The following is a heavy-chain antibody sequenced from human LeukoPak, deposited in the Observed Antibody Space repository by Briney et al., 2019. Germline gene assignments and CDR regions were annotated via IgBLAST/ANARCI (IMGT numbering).Heavy chain of an antibody. D-gene: IGHD2-21*02. V-gene: IGHV4-39*07. J-gene: IGHJ5*02. CDR3: ARWGHIVVVTAPWGFDP. CDR2: LYYSGTT. Sequence: PSETLSLTCTVSGGSVSSSSYYWGWIRQPPGKGLEWIGNLYYSGTTYYNPSLKSRVTISVDTSKNQFSLKLSSVTAADTAVYYCARWGHIVVVTAPWGFDPWGQGTLVTVSS. CDR1: GGSVSSSSYY.